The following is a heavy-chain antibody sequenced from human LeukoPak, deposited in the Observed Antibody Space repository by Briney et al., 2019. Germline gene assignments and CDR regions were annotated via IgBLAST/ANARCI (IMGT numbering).Heavy chain of an antibody. CDR2: ISSSGSTI. CDR1: GFTFSDYY. Sequence: GGSLRLSCAASGFTFSDYYMSWIRQAPGKGLEWVSYISSSGSTIYYADSVKGRFTISRDNAKNSLYLQMNSLRAEDTAVYYCAREALRYFGCLFSDAFDIWGQGTMVTVSS. V-gene: IGHV3-11*04. D-gene: IGHD3-9*01. J-gene: IGHJ3*02. CDR3: AREALRYFGCLFSDAFDI.